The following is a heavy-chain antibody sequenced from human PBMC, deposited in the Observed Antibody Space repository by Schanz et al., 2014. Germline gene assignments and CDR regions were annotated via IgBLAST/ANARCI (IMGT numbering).Heavy chain of an antibody. V-gene: IGHV3-48*01. D-gene: IGHD1-1*01. CDR3: ARDRRNANLDY. CDR2: ITYNGGTI. CDR1: GITFSSHS. Sequence: EVHLVESGGGLVQPGGSLRLSCAASGITFSSHSFNWVRQAPGKGLEWISYITYNGGTIYYADSVKGRFTISRDNAKNSRYLEMNSLRAEDTALYYCARDRRNANLDYWGQEPWSPSPQ. J-gene: IGHJ4*01.